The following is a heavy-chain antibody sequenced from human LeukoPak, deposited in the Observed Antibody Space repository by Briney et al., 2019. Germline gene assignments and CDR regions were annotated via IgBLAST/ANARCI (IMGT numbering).Heavy chain of an antibody. CDR3: AKESGGVAVAMDV. CDR2: ISWNSGSI. CDR1: GFTFSDYY. V-gene: IGHV3-9*03. D-gene: IGHD6-19*01. Sequence: QSGGSLRLSCAASGFTFSDYYMSWVRRAPGKGLEWVSGISWNSGSIGYADSVKGRFTISRDNAKNSLYLQMNSLRAEDMALYYCAKESGGVAVAMDVWGKGTTVTVSS. J-gene: IGHJ6*03.